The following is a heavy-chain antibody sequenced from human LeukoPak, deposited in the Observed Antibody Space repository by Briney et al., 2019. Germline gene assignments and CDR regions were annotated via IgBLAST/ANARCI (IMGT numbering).Heavy chain of an antibody. CDR3: AKDRDSSGYYLPVY. V-gene: IGHV3-30*18. Sequence: GGSLRLSCAASGFTFSSYGMHWVRQAPGKGLEWVAVISYDGSNKYYADSVKGRFTISRDNSKNTLYLQMNSLRAEDTAVYYCAKDRDSSGYYLPVYWGQGTLVTVSS. J-gene: IGHJ4*02. D-gene: IGHD3-22*01. CDR1: GFTFSSYG. CDR2: ISYDGSNK.